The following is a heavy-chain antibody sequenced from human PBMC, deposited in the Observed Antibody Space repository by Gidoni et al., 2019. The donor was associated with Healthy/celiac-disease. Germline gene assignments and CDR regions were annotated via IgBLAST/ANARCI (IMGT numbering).Heavy chain of an antibody. CDR1: GFTCSSYG. CDR2: IWYDGSNK. V-gene: IGHV3-33*01. J-gene: IGHJ3*02. CDR3: ARGHLTYAVDI. Sequence: QVQLVESGGGVVQPGRSLRLSCAASGFTCSSYGMHWVRQAPGKGLEWVAVIWYDGSNKYYADSVKGRFTISRDNSKNTLYLQMNSLRAEDTAVYYCARGHLTYAVDIWGQGTMVTVSS.